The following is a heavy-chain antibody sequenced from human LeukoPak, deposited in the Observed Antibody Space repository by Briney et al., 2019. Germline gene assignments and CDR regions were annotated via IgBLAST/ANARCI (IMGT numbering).Heavy chain of an antibody. J-gene: IGHJ4*02. CDR3: ARFISLGG. CDR2: IKQDGSKK. V-gene: IGHV3-7*01. D-gene: IGHD3-10*01. Sequence: GGSLRLSCAASGFTFSSYWMSWVRQAPGKGLEWVANIKQDGSKKNYVDSVKGRFAISRDNAKNSLYLQMNSLRVEDTAVYYCARFISLGGWGQGAPVTVSS. CDR1: GFTFSSYW.